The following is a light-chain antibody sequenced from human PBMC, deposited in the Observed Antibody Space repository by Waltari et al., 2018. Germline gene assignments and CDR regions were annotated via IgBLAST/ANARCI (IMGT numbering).Light chain of an antibody. CDR3: LQYDDLSIT. Sequence: DIQMTQSPSSLSASVGDTVTITCQASEDINKYLNWYQQKPGKAPKLLISDASNLGTGVPSRFSGSGSGTAFTFSISSLHPEDIATFYCLQYDDLSITFGQGTRLEIK. V-gene: IGKV1-33*01. CDR1: EDINKY. CDR2: DAS. J-gene: IGKJ5*01.